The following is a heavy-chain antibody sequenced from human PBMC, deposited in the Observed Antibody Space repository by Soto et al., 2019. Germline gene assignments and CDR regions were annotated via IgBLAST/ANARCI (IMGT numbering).Heavy chain of an antibody. Sequence: SETLSLTCTVSGGSISSSSYYWGWIRQPPGKGLEWIGSIYYSGSTYYNPSLKSRVTISVDTSKNQFSLKLSSVTAADTAVYYCARHCTYSSSWRDAFDIWGQGTMVTVSS. CDR1: GGSISSSSYY. D-gene: IGHD6-13*01. CDR2: IYYSGST. V-gene: IGHV4-39*01. J-gene: IGHJ3*02. CDR3: ARHCTYSSSWRDAFDI.